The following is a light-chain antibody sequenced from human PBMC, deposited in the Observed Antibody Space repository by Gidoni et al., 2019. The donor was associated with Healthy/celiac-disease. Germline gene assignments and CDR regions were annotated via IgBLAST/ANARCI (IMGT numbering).Light chain of an antibody. CDR1: QDISNY. CDR2: DAS. J-gene: IGKJ2*01. Sequence: DIQMTQSPSSLSASVGDRVTITCQASQDISNYLNWYQQKPGKAPKLLIYDASNLETGVPSRFSGSGSGTDFTFTISSLQPEDIATYYCQQYDNLTFGQXTKLEIK. CDR3: QQYDNLT. V-gene: IGKV1-33*01.